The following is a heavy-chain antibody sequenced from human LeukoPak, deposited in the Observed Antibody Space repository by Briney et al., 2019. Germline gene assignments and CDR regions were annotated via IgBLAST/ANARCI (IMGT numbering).Heavy chain of an antibody. CDR3: AKGVRLNCSGGSCYFDY. J-gene: IGHJ4*02. CDR1: GFTFSSCG. D-gene: IGHD2-15*01. Sequence: GGSLRLFCAASGFTFSSCGMHWVRQAQGKGLEGVAVIWYDGSNKFYADSVKGRYTISRDNSKNTLYLQMNSLRAEDTAVYYCAKGVRLNCSGGSCYFDYWSQGTLVTVSS. CDR2: IWYDGSNK. V-gene: IGHV3-33*06.